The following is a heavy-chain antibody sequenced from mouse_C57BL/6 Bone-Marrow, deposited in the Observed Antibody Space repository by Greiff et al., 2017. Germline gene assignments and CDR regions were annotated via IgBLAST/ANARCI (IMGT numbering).Heavy chain of an antibody. CDR1: GYTFTDYC. J-gene: IGHJ2*01. D-gene: IGHD1-1*01. CDR3: ARRDGVGDY. CDR2: INPNNGGT. Sequence: EVQLQQSGPELVKPGASVKISCKASGYTFTDYCMNWVKQSHGKSLEWIGDINPNNGGTSYNQKFKGKATLTVDKSSSTAYMELRSLTSEDSAVYYCARRDGVGDYWGQGTTLTVSS. V-gene: IGHV1-26*01.